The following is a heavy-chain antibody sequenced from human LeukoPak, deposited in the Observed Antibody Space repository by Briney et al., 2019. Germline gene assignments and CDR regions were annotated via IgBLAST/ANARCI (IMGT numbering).Heavy chain of an antibody. J-gene: IGHJ4*02. CDR2: IWFDGSNK. CDR1: GFTFSSYA. Sequence: GGSLRLSCAASGFTFSSYAMSWVRQAPGKGLEWVAFIWFDGSNKHYADSVKGRFTISRDNSEDTLYLQMNSLRAEDTAVYYCVRDPSGSGFAFDSWGQGALVTVSS. V-gene: IGHV3-33*08. D-gene: IGHD1-1*01. CDR3: VRDPSGSGFAFDS.